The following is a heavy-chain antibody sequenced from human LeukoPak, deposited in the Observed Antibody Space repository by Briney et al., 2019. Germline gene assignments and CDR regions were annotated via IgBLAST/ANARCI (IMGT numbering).Heavy chain of an antibody. Sequence: SETLSLTCTVSGGSISSYYWSWIRQPPGKGLEWIGYIYYSGSTNYNPSLKSRVTISVDTSKNQFSLKLSSATAADTAVYYCARGPGGQQPLWGQGTLVTVSS. D-gene: IGHD6-13*01. CDR1: GGSISSYY. CDR2: IYYSGST. CDR3: ARGPGGQQPL. V-gene: IGHV4-59*01. J-gene: IGHJ4*02.